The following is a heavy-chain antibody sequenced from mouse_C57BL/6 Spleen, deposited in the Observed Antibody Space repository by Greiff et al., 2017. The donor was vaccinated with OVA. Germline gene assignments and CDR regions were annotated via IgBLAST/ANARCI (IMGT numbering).Heavy chain of an antibody. CDR1: GYTFTDYE. J-gene: IGHJ2*01. CDR3: TKEGGGNYFDY. CDR2: IDPETGGT. Sequence: QVHVKQSGAELVRPGASVTLSCKASGYTFTDYEMHWVKQTPVHGLEWIGAIDPETGGTAYNQKFKGKAILTADKSSSTAYMELRSLTSEDSAVYYCTKEGGGNYFDYWGQGTTLTVSS. V-gene: IGHV1-15*01.